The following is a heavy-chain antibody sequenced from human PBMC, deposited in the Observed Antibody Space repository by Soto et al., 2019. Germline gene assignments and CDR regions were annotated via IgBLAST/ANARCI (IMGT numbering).Heavy chain of an antibody. CDR2: IIPIFGTA. V-gene: IGHV1-69*13. Sequence: ASVKVSCKASGGTFSSYAISWVRQAPGQGLEWMGGIIPIFGTANYAQKFQGRVTITADESTSTAYMELSSLRSEDTAVYYCARGSCSSTSCYTYYYYGMDVWGQGTTVTVSS. CDR3: ARGSCSSTSCYTYYYYGMDV. J-gene: IGHJ6*02. CDR1: GGTFSSYA. D-gene: IGHD2-2*02.